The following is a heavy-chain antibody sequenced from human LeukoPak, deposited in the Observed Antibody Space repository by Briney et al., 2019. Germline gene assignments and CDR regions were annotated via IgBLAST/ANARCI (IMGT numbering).Heavy chain of an antibody. Sequence: GGSLRLSCAASGFTFSSYAMHWVRQAPGKGLEWVAVISYDGSNKFYADSVKGRFTISRDNSKNTLYLQMNSLRAEDTAVYFCVEGGAPSYYDGSGDAYFDYWGQGTLVTVSS. CDR3: VEGGAPSYYDGSGDAYFDY. V-gene: IGHV3-30*18. CDR1: GFTFSSYA. J-gene: IGHJ4*02. D-gene: IGHD3-22*01. CDR2: ISYDGSNK.